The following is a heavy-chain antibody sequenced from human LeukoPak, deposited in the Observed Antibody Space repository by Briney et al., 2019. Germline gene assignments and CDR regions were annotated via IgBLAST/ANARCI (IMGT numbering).Heavy chain of an antibody. CDR3: ARTGILHSSSSSDY. CDR2: IRSKAYLGTT. J-gene: IGHJ4*02. D-gene: IGHD6-6*01. Sequence: GGSLRLSCTTSGFTYGDYAVSWFRQAPGKGLEWVAFIRSKAYLGTTEYAASVKGRFTISRDDSKSIAYLQMNSLNTEDTAVYYCARTGILHSSSSSDYWGQGTLVTVSS. V-gene: IGHV3-49*03. CDR1: GFTYGDYA.